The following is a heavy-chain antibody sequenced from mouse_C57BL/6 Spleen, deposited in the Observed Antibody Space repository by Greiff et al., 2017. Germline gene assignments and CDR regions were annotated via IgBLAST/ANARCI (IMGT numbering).Heavy chain of an antibody. CDR1: GYTFTSYT. CDR2: INPSSGYT. Sequence: QVQLQQSGAELARPGASVKMSCKASGYTFTSYTMHWVKQRPGQGLEWIGYINPSSGYTKYNQKFKDKATLTADKSYSTAYMQLSSLTSEDSAVYYCARVYYYYGSSPLYYFDDWGQGTTLTVSS. V-gene: IGHV1-4*01. CDR3: ARVYYYYGSSPLYYFDD. D-gene: IGHD1-1*01. J-gene: IGHJ2*01.